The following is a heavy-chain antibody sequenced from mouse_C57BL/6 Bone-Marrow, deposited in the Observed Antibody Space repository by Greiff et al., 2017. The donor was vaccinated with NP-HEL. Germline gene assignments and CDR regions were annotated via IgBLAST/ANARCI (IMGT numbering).Heavy chain of an antibody. CDR2: IRSKSNNYAT. CDR1: GFSFNTYA. J-gene: IGHJ3*01. CDR3: VRHYDGDAY. D-gene: IGHD2-12*01. Sequence: EVMLVESGGGLVQPKGSLKLSCAASGFSFNTYAMNWVRQAPGKGLEWVARIRSKSNNYATYYADSVKDRFTISRDDSESMLYLQMNNLKTEDTAMYYCVRHYDGDAYWGQGTLVTVSA. V-gene: IGHV10-1*01.